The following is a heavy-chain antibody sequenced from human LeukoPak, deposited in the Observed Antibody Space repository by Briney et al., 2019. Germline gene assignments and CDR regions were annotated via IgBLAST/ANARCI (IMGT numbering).Heavy chain of an antibody. Sequence: SGPTLFKPTPTLTLTCTFSGFSLRTRGEGVGWIRQPPGKALEWLYIIYWDDNKRYSPSMKSRLTITKDASKNQVVLTMANMDPVDTATYYCAHRRDSSGYYYWFDPWGQGTLVTVSS. CDR1: GFSLRTRGEG. D-gene: IGHD3-22*01. CDR3: AHRRDSSGYYYWFDP. V-gene: IGHV2-5*02. CDR2: IYWDDNK. J-gene: IGHJ5*02.